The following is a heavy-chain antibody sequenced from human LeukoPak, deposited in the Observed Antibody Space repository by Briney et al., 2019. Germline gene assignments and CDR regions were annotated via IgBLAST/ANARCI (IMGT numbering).Heavy chain of an antibody. V-gene: IGHV1-3*01. Sequence: GASVKASCEASGYTFTSYAMHWVRQAPGQRLEWMGWINAGNGNTKYSQKFQGRVTITRDTSASTAKMELSSLRSEDTAEYYCARDSLPYDILTGYGYWGQGTLVTVSS. D-gene: IGHD3-9*01. CDR3: ARDSLPYDILTGYGY. CDR2: INAGNGNT. J-gene: IGHJ4*02. CDR1: GYTFTSYA.